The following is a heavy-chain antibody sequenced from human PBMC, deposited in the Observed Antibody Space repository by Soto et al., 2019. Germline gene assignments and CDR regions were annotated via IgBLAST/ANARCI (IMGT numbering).Heavy chain of an antibody. CDR2: ISSSSSTI. CDR3: ARDSPSSGWYSPYYYYGMDV. Sequence: GGSLRLSCAASGFTFSSYSMNWVRQAPGKGLEWVSYISSSSSTIYYADSVKGRFTISRDNAKNSLYLQMNSLRDEDTAVYYCARDSPSSGWYSPYYYYGMDVWGQGTTVTVSS. D-gene: IGHD6-19*01. V-gene: IGHV3-48*02. J-gene: IGHJ6*02. CDR1: GFTFSSYS.